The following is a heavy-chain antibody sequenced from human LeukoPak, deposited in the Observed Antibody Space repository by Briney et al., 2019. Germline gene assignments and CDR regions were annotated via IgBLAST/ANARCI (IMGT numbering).Heavy chain of an antibody. V-gene: IGHV3-7*01. CDR3: ARTAVGGRAFDL. D-gene: IGHD6-19*01. J-gene: IGHJ5*02. CDR1: GFSISSYW. CDR2: IKQDGSEK. Sequence: GGSLRLSCAASGFSISSYWVNWVRQAPGKGLEWVANIKQDGSEKYYVDSVKGRFTISRDNAKNSLDLQMNSLRVEDTAIYYCARTAVGGRAFDLWGQGTLVTVSS.